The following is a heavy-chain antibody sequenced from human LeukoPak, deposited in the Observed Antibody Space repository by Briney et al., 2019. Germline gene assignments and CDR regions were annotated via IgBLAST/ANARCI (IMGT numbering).Heavy chain of an antibody. Sequence: ASVKVSCKASGYTFSNYTINWVRQAPGQGLEWMGWISANNRDTNDAQKFQGRVTLTTDTSTTTVNMELRSLRSDDTAVYYCARGGLGDTSGYYYNAFDIWGQGTMVTVSS. D-gene: IGHD3-22*01. CDR3: ARGGLGDTSGYYYNAFDI. CDR1: GYTFSNYT. V-gene: IGHV1-18*01. CDR2: ISANNRDT. J-gene: IGHJ3*02.